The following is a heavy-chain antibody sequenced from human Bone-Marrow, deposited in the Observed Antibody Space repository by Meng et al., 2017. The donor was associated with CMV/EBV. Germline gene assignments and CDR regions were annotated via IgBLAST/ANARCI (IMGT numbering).Heavy chain of an antibody. J-gene: IGHJ4*02. Sequence: GGSLRLSCVASGFTFSDHLLGWVRQAPGKGLEWVADIWKDGNTKWYFDSVKGRSTISRENAENSLFLQMHSLRVEDTAVNYCVRDMGWDRFDSWGQGTLVTVSS. D-gene: IGHD6-19*01. CDR3: VRDMGWDRFDS. V-gene: IGHV3-7*01. CDR2: IWKDGNTK. CDR1: GFTFSDHL.